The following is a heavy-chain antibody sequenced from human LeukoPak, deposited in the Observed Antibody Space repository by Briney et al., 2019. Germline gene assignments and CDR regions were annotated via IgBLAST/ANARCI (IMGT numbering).Heavy chain of an antibody. D-gene: IGHD3-22*01. CDR2: IYYSGNT. CDR1: GGSISSTDYY. CDR3: TRVDSGDYYLYNWFDP. V-gene: IGHV4-30-4*01. J-gene: IGHJ5*02. Sequence: SETLSLTCTVSGGSISSTDYYWSWIRQPPGKGLEWIGYIYYSGNTYYNPSLKSRVSLSIDTSKNQFSLNLSSVTAADTALYYCTRVDSGDYYLYNWFDPWGQGTRVTVSS.